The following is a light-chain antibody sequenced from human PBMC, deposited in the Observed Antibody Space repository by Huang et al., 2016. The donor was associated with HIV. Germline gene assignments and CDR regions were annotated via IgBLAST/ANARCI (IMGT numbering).Light chain of an antibody. CDR1: QSVSSY. CDR3: QQRSNWRIT. Sequence: EIELTQSPATLSLSPGERATLSARASQSVSSYLACYQQQPGQAPRRRCDDACSRATGIPARFSGSGSGTDFTLTISSREPEDFAVYYCQQRSNWRITFGGGTKVEIK. J-gene: IGKJ4*01. CDR2: DAC. V-gene: IGKV3-11*01.